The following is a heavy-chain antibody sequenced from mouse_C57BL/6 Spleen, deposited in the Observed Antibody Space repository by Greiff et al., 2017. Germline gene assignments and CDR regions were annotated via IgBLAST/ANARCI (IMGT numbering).Heavy chain of an antibody. J-gene: IGHJ4*01. CDR3: ASSYSKDAMDY. CDR2: INPSSGYT. Sequence: VQLQQSGAELAQPGASVKLSCKASGYTFTSYWMHWVKQRPGQGLEWIGYINPSSGYTKYNQKFKDKATLTADKSSSTAYMQLSSLTYEDSAVYCGASSYSKDAMDYWGQGTSVTVSS. CDR1: GYTFTSYW. V-gene: IGHV1-7*01. D-gene: IGHD2-5*01.